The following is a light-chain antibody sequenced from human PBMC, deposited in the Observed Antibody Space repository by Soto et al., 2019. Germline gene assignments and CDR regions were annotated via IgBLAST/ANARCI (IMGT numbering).Light chain of an antibody. CDR2: EVS. J-gene: IGLJ1*01. CDR1: SSDVGSYNA. Sequence: QSALTQPASVSGSPGQSITISCTGTSSDVGSYNAVSWYQQHPGKAPKLMIYEVSQRPSGVSDRFSGSKSGNAASLTISGLQAEYEADYHCCSYAGSSASAYVFGTGTKLTVL. V-gene: IGLV2-23*02. CDR3: CSYAGSSASAYV.